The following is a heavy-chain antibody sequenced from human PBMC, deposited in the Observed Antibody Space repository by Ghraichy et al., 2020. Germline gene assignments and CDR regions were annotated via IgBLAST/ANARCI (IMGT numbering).Heavy chain of an antibody. CDR2: IRYDGTK. CDR1: GFSFSTYG. Sequence: GGSLRLSCAASGFSFSTYGLHWVRQTPGKGLEWVAFIRYDGTKFYGDSVKGRFTISRDNSKNTLYLQMNSLRVKDTGLYFCATPGASGTTNWLDLWGQGTLVTVSS. CDR3: ATPGASGTTNWLDL. V-gene: IGHV3-30*02. J-gene: IGHJ5*01. D-gene: IGHD1-1*01.